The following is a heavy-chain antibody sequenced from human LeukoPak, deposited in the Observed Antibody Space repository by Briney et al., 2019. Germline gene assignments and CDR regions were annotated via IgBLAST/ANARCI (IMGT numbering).Heavy chain of an antibody. V-gene: IGHV4-59*01. CDR3: ARGSSSSDYYYYGMDV. CDR1: GGSISSYY. Sequence: SETLSLTCTVSGGSISSYYWSWIRQPPGKGLEWIGYIYYSGSTNYNPSLESRVTISVDTSKNQFSLKLSSVTAADTAVYYCARGSSSSDYYYYGMDVWGQGTTVTVSS. D-gene: IGHD6-13*01. J-gene: IGHJ6*02. CDR2: IYYSGST.